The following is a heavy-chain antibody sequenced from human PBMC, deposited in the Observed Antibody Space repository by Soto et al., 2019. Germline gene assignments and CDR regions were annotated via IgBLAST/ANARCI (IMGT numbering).Heavy chain of an antibody. CDR3: ARAYDWNYQQCLWY. D-gene: IGHD1-7*01. CDR1: GYTFTSYG. Sequence: QVPLVQSGAEVKKPGASVKVSCKASGYTFTSYGISWVRQAPGQGLEWMGWISAYNGNTNYAQKLQGRVTMTTETSTSTADMELRSLRSDDTAVYYCARAYDWNYQQCLWYWGQGTLVTVSS. CDR2: ISAYNGNT. V-gene: IGHV1-18*01. J-gene: IGHJ4*02.